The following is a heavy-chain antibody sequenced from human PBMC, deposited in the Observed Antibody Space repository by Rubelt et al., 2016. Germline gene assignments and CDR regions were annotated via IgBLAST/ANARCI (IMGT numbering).Heavy chain of an antibody. D-gene: IGHD2/OR15-2a*01. CDR1: GGSFSGYY. J-gene: IGHJ6*02. V-gene: IGHV4-59*10. CDR3: ARIYPGRYYYGMDV. Sequence: QVQLQQWGAGLLKPSETLSLTCAVYGGSFSGYYWSWIRQPAGKGLEWTGRIYTSGSTNYNPPLKGRVTMSVATSKNQFSLKLSSVTAADTAVYYCARIYPGRYYYGMDVWGQGTTVTVSS. CDR2: IYTSGST.